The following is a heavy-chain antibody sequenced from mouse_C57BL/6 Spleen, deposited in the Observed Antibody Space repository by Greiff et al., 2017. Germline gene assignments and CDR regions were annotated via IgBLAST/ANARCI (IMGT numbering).Heavy chain of an antibody. Sequence: QVQLKESGAELAKPGASVKLSCKASGYTFTSYWMHWVKQRPGQGLEWIGYINPSSGTTKSTQKFQDKATLTADKSSSTAYMQLSSLTYEDSAVYYCARCDYAHYYAMDYWGQGTSGTGSS. CDR3: ARCDYAHYYAMDY. CDR1: GYTFTSYW. J-gene: IGHJ4*01. V-gene: IGHV1-7*01. D-gene: IGHD2-4*01. CDR2: INPSSGTT.